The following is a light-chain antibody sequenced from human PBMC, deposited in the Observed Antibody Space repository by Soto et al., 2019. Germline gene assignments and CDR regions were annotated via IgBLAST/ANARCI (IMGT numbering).Light chain of an antibody. CDR1: QSLTSN. CDR3: QQRSNWPPLT. Sequence: TQSPATLYVSPGERATLSCRASQSLTSNLAWYQQRPGQAPRLLIYDASNRATGIPARFSGSGSGTDFTLTISSLEPEDFAVYYCQQRSNWPPLTFGGGTKVEIK. J-gene: IGKJ4*01. V-gene: IGKV3-11*01. CDR2: DAS.